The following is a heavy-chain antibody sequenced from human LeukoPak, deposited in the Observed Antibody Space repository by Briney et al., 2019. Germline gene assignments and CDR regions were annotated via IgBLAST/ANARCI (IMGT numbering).Heavy chain of an antibody. CDR1: GFTFSGYS. Sequence: GGSLRLSCAASGFTFSGYSMNWVRQAPGKGLEWVSCISSSSSYIYYADLVKGRFTISRDNAKNSLYLQMSSLRAEDTAVYYCAREAYYNILTQTDGFDIWGQGTMVTVSS. CDR3: AREAYYNILTQTDGFDI. J-gene: IGHJ3*02. V-gene: IGHV3-21*01. CDR2: ISSSSSYI. D-gene: IGHD3-9*01.